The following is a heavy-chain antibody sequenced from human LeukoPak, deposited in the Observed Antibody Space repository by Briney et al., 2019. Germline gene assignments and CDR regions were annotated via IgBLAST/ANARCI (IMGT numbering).Heavy chain of an antibody. CDR1: GYTFTSYF. J-gene: IGHJ5*02. Sequence: RASVEVSCKASGYTFTSYFMHWVRQAPGQGLEWMGIINPSGGTTSYSQKFQGRVTMTRDTSTSTVYMELSSLRSEDTAVYYCARGVLTGYYTNWFDPWGQGTLVTVSS. D-gene: IGHD3-9*01. CDR2: INPSGGTT. V-gene: IGHV1-46*01. CDR3: ARGVLTGYYTNWFDP.